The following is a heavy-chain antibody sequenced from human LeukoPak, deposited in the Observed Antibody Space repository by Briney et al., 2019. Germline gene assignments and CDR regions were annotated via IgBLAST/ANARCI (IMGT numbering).Heavy chain of an antibody. Sequence: SETLSLTCTVSGGSISSGAYYWSWVRQHPGKGLDWIGYIGYTGDTYYNPSLRSRVTISVDTSKTQFSLRLSSVTAADTAVYYCARSNIVVVPAALGRNWFDPWGQGTLVTVSS. CDR1: GGSISSGAYY. J-gene: IGHJ5*02. CDR2: IGYTGDT. V-gene: IGHV4-31*03. D-gene: IGHD2-2*01. CDR3: ARSNIVVVPAALGRNWFDP.